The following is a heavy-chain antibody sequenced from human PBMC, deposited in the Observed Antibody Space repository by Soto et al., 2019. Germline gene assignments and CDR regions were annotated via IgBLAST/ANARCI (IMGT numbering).Heavy chain of an antibody. V-gene: IGHV2-5*01. CDR1: GFSLSTSGVG. Sequence: ESGPTLVNPTQTLTLTCTFSGFSLSTSGVGVGWIRQPPGKALEWLALIYWNDDKRYSPSLKSRLTITKDTSKNQVVLTMTNMDPVDTATYYCAHSHRLWFGESHFDYWSQGTLVTVSS. CDR3: AHSHRLWFGESHFDY. D-gene: IGHD3-10*01. J-gene: IGHJ4*02. CDR2: IYWNDDK.